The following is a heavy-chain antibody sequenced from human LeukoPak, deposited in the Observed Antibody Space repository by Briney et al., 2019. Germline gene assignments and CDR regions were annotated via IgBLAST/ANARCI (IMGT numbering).Heavy chain of an antibody. CDR1: GFTFSAYG. V-gene: IGHV3-74*01. Sequence: GGSLRLSCAASGFTFSAYGMHWVRQAPGKGLVWVSRINSDGSSTSYADSVKGRFTISRDNAKNTLYLQMNSLRAEDTAVYYCARGGVVVPAVYYYMDVWGKGTTVTISS. J-gene: IGHJ6*03. CDR2: INSDGSST. D-gene: IGHD2-2*01. CDR3: ARGGVVVPAVYYYMDV.